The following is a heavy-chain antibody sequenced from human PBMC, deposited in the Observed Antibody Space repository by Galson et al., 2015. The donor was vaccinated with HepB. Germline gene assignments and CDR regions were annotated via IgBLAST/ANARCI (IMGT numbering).Heavy chain of an antibody. CDR2: IYPGDSDT. CDR3: ARTFHCSSTSCYPHFDY. J-gene: IGHJ4*02. V-gene: IGHV5-51*01. Sequence: QSGAEVKKPGESLKISCKGSGYSFTSYWIGWVRQMPGKGLEWMGIIYPGDSDTRYSPSFQGQVTISADKSISTAYLQWSSLKASDTAMYYCARTFHCSSTSCYPHFDYWGQGTLVTVSS. D-gene: IGHD2-2*01. CDR1: GYSFTSYW.